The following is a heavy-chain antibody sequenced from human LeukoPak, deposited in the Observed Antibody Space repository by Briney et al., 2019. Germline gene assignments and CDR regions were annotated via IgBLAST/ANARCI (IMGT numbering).Heavy chain of an antibody. D-gene: IGHD5-18*01. J-gene: IGHJ4*02. CDR1: GGTFSTFG. Sequence: SVKVSCKASGGTFSTFGISWVRQAPGQGLEWMGGIIPMSGTVNNAQKFQGRVTITADKSTGTAYMELSSLTSDDTAVYYCAREAGYAYGRAPLDYWGQGTLVTVSS. V-gene: IGHV1-69*06. CDR3: AREAGYAYGRAPLDY. CDR2: IIPMSGTV.